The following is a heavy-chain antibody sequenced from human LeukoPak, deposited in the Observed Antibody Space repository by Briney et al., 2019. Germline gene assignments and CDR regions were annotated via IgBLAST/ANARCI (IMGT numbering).Heavy chain of an antibody. V-gene: IGHV3-30*18. CDR1: GFTFRRNG. CDR3: AKDRSSGWSLDY. D-gene: IGHD6-13*01. J-gene: IGHJ4*02. Sequence: GGSLRLSCAASGFTFRRNGMHWVRQAPGKGLEWVAVISYDGSNKYYADSVKGRFTISRDNSKNTLYLQMNSLRDEDTAVYYCAKDRSSGWSLDYWGQGTLVTVSS. CDR2: ISYDGSNK.